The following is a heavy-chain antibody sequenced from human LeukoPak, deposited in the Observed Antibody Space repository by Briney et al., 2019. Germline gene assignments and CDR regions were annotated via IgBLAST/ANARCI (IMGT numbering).Heavy chain of an antibody. CDR2: INPNSGGT. J-gene: IGHJ4*02. V-gene: IGHV1-2*02. CDR1: GYTFTGYY. Sequence: ASVKLSCKASGYTFTGYYMHWVRQAPGQGLEWMGWINPNSGGTNYAQKFQGRVTMTRDTSISTAYMELSRLRSDDTAVYYCAREQRYDSSGYPRGYFDYWGQGTLVTVSS. D-gene: IGHD3-22*01. CDR3: AREQRYDSSGYPRGYFDY.